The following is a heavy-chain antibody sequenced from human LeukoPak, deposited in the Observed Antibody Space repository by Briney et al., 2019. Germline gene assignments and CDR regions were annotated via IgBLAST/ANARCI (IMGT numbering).Heavy chain of an antibody. Sequence: PSETLSLTCTVSGGSISSYYWSWIRQPARKGLEWIGRIYTSGSTNYNPSLKSRATMSVDTSKNQFSLKLSSVTAADTAVYYCARDGVSGIDNWFDPWGQGTLVTVPS. CDR2: IYTSGST. J-gene: IGHJ5*02. CDR1: GGSISSYY. V-gene: IGHV4-4*07. D-gene: IGHD6-13*01. CDR3: ARDGVSGIDNWFDP.